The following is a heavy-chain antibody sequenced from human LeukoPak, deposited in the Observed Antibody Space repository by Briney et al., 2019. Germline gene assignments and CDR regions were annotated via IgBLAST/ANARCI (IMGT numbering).Heavy chain of an antibody. D-gene: IGHD3-10*01. J-gene: IGHJ5*02. Sequence: GGSLRLSCAASGFTLSSYWMSWVRQAPGKGLEWVANIKRDGSEKYYVDSVKGRFTISRDNAKNSLYLQMNSLRAEDTAVYYCAKRSLWFGELSRFDPWGQGTLVTVSS. CDR1: GFTLSSYW. CDR3: AKRSLWFGELSRFDP. CDR2: IKRDGSEK. V-gene: IGHV3-7*03.